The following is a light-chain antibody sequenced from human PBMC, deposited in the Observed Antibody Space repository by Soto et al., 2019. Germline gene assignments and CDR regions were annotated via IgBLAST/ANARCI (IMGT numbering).Light chain of an antibody. CDR2: EVS. CDR1: SSDVGGYNY. Sequence: QSALTQPPSASGSPGQSVTISCTGTSSDVGGYNYVSWYQQYPGKAPKLMIYEVSKRPSGVPDRFSGSKSGNKASLTVSGLQAEAEADYYCSSYAGINSVFGGGTKLTVL. J-gene: IGLJ2*01. CDR3: SSYAGINSV. V-gene: IGLV2-8*01.